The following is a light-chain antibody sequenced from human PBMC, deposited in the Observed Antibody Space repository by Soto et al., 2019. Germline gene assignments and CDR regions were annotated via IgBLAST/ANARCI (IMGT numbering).Light chain of an antibody. V-gene: IGKV3-15*01. CDR1: QSVDSN. Sequence: EIVLTQSPGTLSLSPGERATLSCRASQSVDSNLAWYQQKPGQAPRLLIYGASTRATGISARFSGSGSGTEFTLTISSLQSEDFAVYYCQQYGSSLWTFGQGTKVDIK. J-gene: IGKJ1*01. CDR3: QQYGSSLWT. CDR2: GAS.